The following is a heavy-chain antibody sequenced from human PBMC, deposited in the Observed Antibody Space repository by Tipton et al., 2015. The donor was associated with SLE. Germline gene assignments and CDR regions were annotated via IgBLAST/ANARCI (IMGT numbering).Heavy chain of an antibody. CDR3: ARDLGYSSAFDI. CDR1: SSSGYY. J-gene: IGHJ3*02. Sequence: SSSGYYWGWVRQAPGKGLEWVANIKQDGSEKYYVDSVKGRFTISRDNAKNSLYLQMNSLRAEDTAVYYCARDLGYSSAFDIWGQGTMVTVSS. CDR2: IKQDGSEK. V-gene: IGHV3-7*03. D-gene: IGHD6-13*01.